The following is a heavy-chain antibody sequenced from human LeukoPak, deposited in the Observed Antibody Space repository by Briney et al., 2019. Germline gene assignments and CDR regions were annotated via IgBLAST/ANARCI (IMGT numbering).Heavy chain of an antibody. CDR2: ISGSGGST. D-gene: IGHD3-22*01. V-gene: IGHV3-23*01. J-gene: IGHJ4*02. CDR3: AAYYYDSSGYFNYFDY. CDR1: GFTFSNFA. Sequence: PGGSLRLSCAASGFTFSNFAMTWVRQAPGKGLEWVSAISGSGGSTYYADSVKGRFTISRDNSKNTLYLQMNSLRAEDTAVYYCAAYYYDSSGYFNYFDYWGQGTLVTVSS.